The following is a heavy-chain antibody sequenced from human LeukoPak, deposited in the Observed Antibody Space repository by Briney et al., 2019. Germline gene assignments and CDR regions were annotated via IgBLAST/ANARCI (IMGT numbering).Heavy chain of an antibody. CDR1: GGSISSGGYY. J-gene: IGHJ6*02. CDR2: IYYSGST. V-gene: IGHV4-31*03. D-gene: IGHD2-21*02. Sequence: SETLSLTCTVSGGSISSGGYYWSWIRQHPGKGLEWIGYIYYSGSTYYNPSLKSRVTISVDTSKNQFSLKLSSVTAADTAIYYCAKGADIVVVTANWHWDYGMDVWGQGTTVTVSS. CDR3: AKGADIVVVTANWHWDYGMDV.